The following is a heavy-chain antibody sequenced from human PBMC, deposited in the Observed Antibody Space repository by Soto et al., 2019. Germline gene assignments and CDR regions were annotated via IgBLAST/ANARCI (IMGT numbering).Heavy chain of an antibody. J-gene: IGHJ4*02. CDR1: GYTFTSYY. CDR2: INPSGGST. V-gene: IGHV1-46*01. Sequence: ASVKVSCKASGYTFTSYYMHWVRQAPGQGLEWMGIINPSGGSTIYAQKFQGRVTMTRDTSTSTVYMELSSLRSEATAVYYCARAEGGWSSFWSVKGVDYWGQGTLVTVSS. CDR3: ARAEGGWSSFWSVKGVDY. D-gene: IGHD3-3*01.